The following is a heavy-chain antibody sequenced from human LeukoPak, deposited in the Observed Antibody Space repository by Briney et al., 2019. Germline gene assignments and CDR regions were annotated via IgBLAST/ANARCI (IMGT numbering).Heavy chain of an antibody. CDR2: IYYSGST. J-gene: IGHJ4*02. CDR1: GGSISSYY. CDR3: ASYSAGGALLWFGELSLGALDY. Sequence: PSETLSLTCTVSGGSISSYYWSWIRQPPGKGLEWIGYIYYSGSTNYNPSLKSRVTISVDTSKNQFSLKLGSVTAADTAVYYCASYSAGGALLWFGELSLGALDYGGQGTLVTVSS. D-gene: IGHD3-10*01. V-gene: IGHV4-59*01.